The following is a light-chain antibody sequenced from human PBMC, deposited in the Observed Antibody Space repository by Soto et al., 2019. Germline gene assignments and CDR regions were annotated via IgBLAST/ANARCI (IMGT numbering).Light chain of an antibody. Sequence: QSALTQPASVSGFLGQSITISCTGTSSDVGGYNFVSWYQQHPGKAPKLTIYDVTNRPSGVSNRFSGSKSGTTAALTISGLQAEDEADYYCSSYTSSNTLVVFGGGTKLTVL. CDR3: SSYTSSNTLVV. J-gene: IGLJ2*01. CDR1: SSDVGGYNF. CDR2: DVT. V-gene: IGLV2-14*03.